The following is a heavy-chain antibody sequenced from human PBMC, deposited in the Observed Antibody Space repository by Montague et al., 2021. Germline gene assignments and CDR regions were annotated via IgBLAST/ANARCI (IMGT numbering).Heavy chain of an antibody. Sequence: SETLSLTCGVSGASISDYYWSWIRQPPGKGLEWIGDICYSRRTNYNPSLKSRVTISVDTSKNQFSLKLRSVTAADTAVYYCASDRGPFDYWGQGTVVTVSS. J-gene: IGHJ4*02. CDR2: ICYSRRT. CDR1: GASISDYY. V-gene: IGHV4-59*12. D-gene: IGHD3-10*01. CDR3: ASDRGPFDY.